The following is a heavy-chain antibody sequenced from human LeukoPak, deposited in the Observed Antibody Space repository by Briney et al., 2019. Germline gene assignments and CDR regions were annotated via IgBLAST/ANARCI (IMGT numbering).Heavy chain of an antibody. CDR3: ASQGDTAMVTDY. J-gene: IGHJ4*02. CDR2: INHSGST. Sequence: TSETLSLTCAVYGGSFSGSYWSWIRQPPGKGLEWIGEINHSGSTNYNPSLKSRVTISVDTSKNQFSLKLSSVTAADTAVYYCASQGDTAMVTDYWGQGTLVTVSS. CDR1: GGSFSGSY. D-gene: IGHD5-18*01. V-gene: IGHV4-34*01.